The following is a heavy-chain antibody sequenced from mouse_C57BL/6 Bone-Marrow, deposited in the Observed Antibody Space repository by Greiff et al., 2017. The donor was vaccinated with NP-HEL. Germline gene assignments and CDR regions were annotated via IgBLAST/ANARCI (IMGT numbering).Heavy chain of an antibody. CDR1: GFPITSGYY. D-gene: IGHD1-3*01. Sequence: VKLMESGPGLVKPSQSLFLTCSITGFPITSGYYWIWIRQSPGKPLEWMGYITHSGETFYNPSLQSPISITRETSKNQFFLQLNSVTTEDTAMYYCAGDSNSWFAYWGQGTLVTVSA. CDR3: AGDSNSWFAY. CDR2: ITHSGET. J-gene: IGHJ3*01. V-gene: IGHV12-3*01.